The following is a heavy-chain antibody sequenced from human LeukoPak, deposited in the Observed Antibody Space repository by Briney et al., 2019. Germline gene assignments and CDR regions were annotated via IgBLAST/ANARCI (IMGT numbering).Heavy chain of an antibody. J-gene: IGHJ4*02. D-gene: IGHD4-17*01. V-gene: IGHV3-30*02. CDR2: IRYDGSNK. CDR3: ARGDYPFLYFDY. Sequence: GGSLRLSCAAPGFTFSSYGMHWVRQAPGKGLEWVAFIRYDGSNKYYADSVKGRFTISRDNSKNTLYLQMNSLRAEDTAVYYCARGDYPFLYFDYWGQGTLVTVSS. CDR1: GFTFSSYG.